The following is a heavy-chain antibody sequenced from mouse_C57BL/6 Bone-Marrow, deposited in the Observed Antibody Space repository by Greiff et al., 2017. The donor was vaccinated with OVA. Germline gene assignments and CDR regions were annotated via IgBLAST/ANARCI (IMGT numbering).Heavy chain of an antibody. J-gene: IGHJ3*01. D-gene: IGHD1-1*01. CDR3: TRPLNYYVSSPWFAY. Sequence: EVKLVESGGGLVQPGGSMKLSCAASGFTFSDAWMDWVRQSPETGLEWVAEIRNKANNHATYYAESVKGRFTISGDDSKSSFYLQMNSLRAEDTGIYYCTRPLNYYVSSPWFAYWGQGTLVTVSA. CDR1: GFTFSDAW. V-gene: IGHV6-6*01. CDR2: IRNKANNHAT.